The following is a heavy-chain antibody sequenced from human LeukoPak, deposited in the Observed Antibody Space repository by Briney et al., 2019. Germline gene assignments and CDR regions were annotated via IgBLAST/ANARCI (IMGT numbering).Heavy chain of an antibody. CDR3: EIGGYSYGYL. J-gene: IGHJ4*02. Sequence: SGGSLSLSCAASGFTFSDYYMSWIRQAPGKGLEWVSYISSSGSTIYYADSVKGRFTITRDNAKNSLYLQMNSLRAEDTAVYCCEIGGYSYGYLWGQGTLVTVSS. V-gene: IGHV3-11*01. D-gene: IGHD5-18*01. CDR1: GFTFSDYY. CDR2: ISSSGSTI.